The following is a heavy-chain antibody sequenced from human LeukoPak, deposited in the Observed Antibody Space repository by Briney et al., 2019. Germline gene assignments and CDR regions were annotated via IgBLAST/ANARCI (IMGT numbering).Heavy chain of an antibody. V-gene: IGHV5-51*01. J-gene: IGHJ4*02. D-gene: IGHD3-22*01. CDR2: IYPGDSDT. CDR1: GYSFSSYW. Sequence: GESLKISCKGSGYSFSSYWIGWVRHMPRKGLEWMGIIYPGDSDTRYSPSFQGQVTISADKSISTAYLHRSSLKASDTAIYYCARQVDGSAPSDYWGQGTLVSVSS. CDR3: ARQVDGSAPSDY.